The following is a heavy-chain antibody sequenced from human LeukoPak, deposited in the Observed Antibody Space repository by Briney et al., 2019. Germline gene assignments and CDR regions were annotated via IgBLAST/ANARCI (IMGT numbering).Heavy chain of an antibody. V-gene: IGHV3-33*01. CDR1: GFTFSSYG. CDR3: ARGYDDWLNWFDP. CDR2: IWYDGSNK. D-gene: IGHD3-9*01. Sequence: PGGSLRLSCAASGFTFSSYGMHWVLQAPGKGLEWVAVIWYDGSNKYYADSVKGRFTISRDNSKNTLYLQMNSLRAEDTAVYYCARGYDDWLNWFDPWGQGTLVTVSS. J-gene: IGHJ5*02.